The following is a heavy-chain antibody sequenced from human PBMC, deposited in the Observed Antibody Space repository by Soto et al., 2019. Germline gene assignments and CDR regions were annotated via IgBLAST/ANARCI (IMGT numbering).Heavy chain of an antibody. CDR3: ARDGVVVPAAILTRGFDP. J-gene: IGHJ5*02. V-gene: IGHV1-46*01. CDR2: INPSGGST. D-gene: IGHD2-2*01. CDR1: GYTFTSYY. Sequence: QVQLVQSGAEVKKPGASVKVSCKASGYTFTSYYMHWVRQAPGQGLEWMGIINPSGGSTSYAQKFQGRVTMTRDTSTSTVYMELSSLRSEDTAVYYCARDGVVVPAAILTRGFDPWGQGTLVTVSS.